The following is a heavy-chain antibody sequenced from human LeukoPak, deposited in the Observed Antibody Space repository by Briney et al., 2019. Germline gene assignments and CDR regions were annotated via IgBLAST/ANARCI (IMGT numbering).Heavy chain of an antibody. Sequence: SETLSLTCTVSGGSISSFYWTWIRQPPGKGLEWIGYIYYSGSTNHNPSLKSRVTISVDTSKNQFSLQLGSVTAADTAVYYCASSSAARGWFDPWGQGTLVTVSS. CDR1: GGSISSFY. V-gene: IGHV4-59*01. J-gene: IGHJ5*02. CDR2: IYYSGST. D-gene: IGHD6-6*01. CDR3: ASSSAARGWFDP.